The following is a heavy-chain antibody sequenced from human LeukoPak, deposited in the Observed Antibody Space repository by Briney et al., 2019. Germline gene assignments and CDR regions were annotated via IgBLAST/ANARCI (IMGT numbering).Heavy chain of an antibody. D-gene: IGHD4-11*01. CDR1: GYSISSGYY. CDR2: IYHSGST. J-gene: IGHJ4*02. Sequence: SETLSLTCAVSGYSISSGYYWGWIRQPPGKGLEWIGSIYHSGSTYYNPPLKSRVTISVDTSKNQFSLKLSSVTAADTAVYYCARDYGDYRFDYWGQGTLVTVSS. CDR3: ARDYGDYRFDY. V-gene: IGHV4-38-2*02.